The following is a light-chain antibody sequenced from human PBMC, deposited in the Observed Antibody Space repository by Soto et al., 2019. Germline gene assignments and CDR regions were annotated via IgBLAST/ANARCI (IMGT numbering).Light chain of an antibody. CDR1: QSVTSK. CDR3: QQYYNWPWT. J-gene: IGKJ1*01. Sequence: EIIMTQSPATLSVSPGEGATLSCRASQSVTSKLAWFQQRPGQAPRLLIYGASSRSTGIPARVSGSGSGTEFTITISSLQSEDFAVYYCQQYYNWPWTVGQGTKVEIK. CDR2: GAS. V-gene: IGKV3-15*01.